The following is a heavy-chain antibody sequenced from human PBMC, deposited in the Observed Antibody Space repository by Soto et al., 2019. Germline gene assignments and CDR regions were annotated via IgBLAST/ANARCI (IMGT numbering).Heavy chain of an antibody. D-gene: IGHD2-15*01. CDR1: GGTFSSYT. V-gene: IGHV1-69*02. Sequence: QVQLVQSGAEVKKPGSSVKVSCKASGGTFSSYTISWVRQAPGQGLEWMGRIIPILGIANYAQKFQGRVTITADTSTSTAYMELSSLRSEDTAVYYCARGRGGCSGGSCYERYWGQGTLVTVSS. J-gene: IGHJ4*02. CDR3: ARGRGGCSGGSCYERY. CDR2: IIPILGIA.